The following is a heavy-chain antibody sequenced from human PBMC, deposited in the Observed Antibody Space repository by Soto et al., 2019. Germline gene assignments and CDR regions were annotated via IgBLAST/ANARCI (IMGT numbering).Heavy chain of an antibody. V-gene: IGHV3-33*01. CDR3: ARGRKKKENLYYYYGMDV. Sequence: QVQLVESGGGVVQPGRSLRLSCAASGFTFSSYGMHWVRQAPGKGLEWVAVMWYDGSNKYYADSVKGRFTISRDNSKNTLYLQMNSLRAEDTAVYYCARGRKKKENLYYYYGMDVWGQGTTVTVSS. J-gene: IGHJ6*02. CDR1: GFTFSSYG. CDR2: MWYDGSNK.